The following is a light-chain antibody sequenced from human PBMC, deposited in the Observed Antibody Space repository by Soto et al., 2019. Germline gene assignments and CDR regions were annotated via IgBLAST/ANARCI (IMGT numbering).Light chain of an antibody. CDR3: QQFESSVT. CDR2: GAS. V-gene: IGKV3-20*01. CDR1: QSVSSTF. J-gene: IGKJ1*01. Sequence: EVVLTQSPGSLSLSPGGRATLSCRASQSVSSTFFAWYQQKPGQAPRLLIYGASKRATGIPDRFSGSGSGTDFTLTINSLEPEDFAVYFCQQFESSVTFGQGTRMEIK.